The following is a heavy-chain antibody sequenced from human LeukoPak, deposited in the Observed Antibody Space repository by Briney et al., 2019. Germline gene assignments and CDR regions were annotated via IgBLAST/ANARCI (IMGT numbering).Heavy chain of an antibody. CDR2: IIPILGIA. CDR3: ARRVIAAANDYYYYGMDV. CDR1: GGTFSSYA. V-gene: IGHV1-69*04. J-gene: IGHJ6*02. Sequence: ASVKVSCKASGGTFSSYAISWVRQAPGQGLEWMGRIIPILGIANYAQKFQGRVTITADKSTSTAYMELSSLRSEDTAVYYCARRVIAAANDYYYYGMDVWGQGTTVTVSS. D-gene: IGHD6-13*01.